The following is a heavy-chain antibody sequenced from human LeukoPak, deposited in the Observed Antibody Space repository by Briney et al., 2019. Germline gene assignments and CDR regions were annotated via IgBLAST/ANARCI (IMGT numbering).Heavy chain of an antibody. CDR2: ISSSSSYI. Sequence: GGSLRLSCAASGFTFSSYSMNWVRQAPGKGLEWVSSISSSSSYIYYADSVKGRFTISRDNAKNSLYLQMNSLRAEDTAVYYCASGGSGSYYSRYYMDAWGKGTTVTVSS. D-gene: IGHD3-10*01. J-gene: IGHJ6*03. V-gene: IGHV3-21*01. CDR1: GFTFSSYS. CDR3: ASGGSGSYYSRYYMDA.